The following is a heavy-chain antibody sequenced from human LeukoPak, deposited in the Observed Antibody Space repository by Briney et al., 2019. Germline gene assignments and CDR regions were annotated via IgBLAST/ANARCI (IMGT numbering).Heavy chain of an antibody. D-gene: IGHD4-11*01. CDR3: ARVRYSNYAFDY. V-gene: IGHV1-46*01. J-gene: IGHJ4*02. Sequence: GASVKVSCKESGYTFTSYYIHWVRQAPGQGLEWMGIINPSGGSTSYAQKFQGRVTMTRDTSTSTVYMELSSLRSEDTAVYYCARVRYSNYAFDYWGQGTLVTVSS. CDR2: INPSGGST. CDR1: GYTFTSYY.